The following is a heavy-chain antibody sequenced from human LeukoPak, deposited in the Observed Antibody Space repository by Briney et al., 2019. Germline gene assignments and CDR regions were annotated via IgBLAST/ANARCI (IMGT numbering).Heavy chain of an antibody. CDR1: GGSISSSGYY. CDR2: MYYSGST. J-gene: IGHJ4*02. D-gene: IGHD1-26*01. Sequence: SETXSLTCSVSGGSISSSGYYWGWIRQAGGKGREWIGSMYYSGSTSYNPSLRSRVTISVDTSKNQFSLKLSSVTAADTAVYYCARHRVGAGKYFDYWGQGTLVTAS. CDR3: ARHRVGAGKYFDY. V-gene: IGHV4-39*01.